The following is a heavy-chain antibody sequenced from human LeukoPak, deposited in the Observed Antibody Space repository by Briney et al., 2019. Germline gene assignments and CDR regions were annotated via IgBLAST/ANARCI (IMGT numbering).Heavy chain of an antibody. J-gene: IGHJ4*02. D-gene: IGHD3-10*01. CDR3: ARIISYYFDY. CDR1: GGSISNYY. Sequence: SETLSLTCTVSGGSISNYYWSWIRQPPGKGLEWIGYIYYYSGSTNYNPSLKSRVTISVDTSKNRFSLKLTSVTAADTAVYYCARIISYYFDYWGQGTLVTVSS. V-gene: IGHV4-59*08. CDR2: IYYYSGST.